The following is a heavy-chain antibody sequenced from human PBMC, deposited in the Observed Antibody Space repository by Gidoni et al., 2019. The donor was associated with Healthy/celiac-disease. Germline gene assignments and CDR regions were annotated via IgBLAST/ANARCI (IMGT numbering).Heavy chain of an antibody. CDR1: GGSISSSSYY. CDR3: ASQKLELRLDWFDP. D-gene: IGHD1-7*01. Sequence: QLQLQESGPGLVKPSETLSITCTVSGGSISSSSYYWGWIRQPPGKGLEWIGSIYYSGSTYYNPSLKSRVTISVDTSKNQFSLKLSSVTAADTAVYYCASQKLELRLDWFDPWGQGTLVTVSS. V-gene: IGHV4-39*01. J-gene: IGHJ5*02. CDR2: IYYSGST.